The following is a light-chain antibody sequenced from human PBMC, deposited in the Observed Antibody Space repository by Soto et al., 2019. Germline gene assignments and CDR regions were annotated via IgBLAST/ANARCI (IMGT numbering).Light chain of an antibody. CDR3: QQRKFWLS. CDR1: QSMDIY. CDR2: DAS. V-gene: IGKV3-11*01. Sequence: TVLTQSPATLSLSPGERATLSCRASQSMDIYLAWYQLRPGQAPRLLIYDASNRPPGIPARFSGSGSGTDFTLTISSLEPEDFAIYYCQQRKFWLSFGGGTKVEIK. J-gene: IGKJ4*02.